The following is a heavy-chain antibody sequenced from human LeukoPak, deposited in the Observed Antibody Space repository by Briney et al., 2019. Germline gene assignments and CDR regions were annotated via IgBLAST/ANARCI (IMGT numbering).Heavy chain of an antibody. V-gene: IGHV1-24*01. Sequence: ASVKVSCNVSGYTLTELSMHWVRQAPGKGLEWMGGFDPEDGETIYAQKFQGRVTMTEDTSTDTAYMELSSLRSEDTAVYYCATDPLTYGDYGRRDYWGQGTLVTVSS. J-gene: IGHJ4*02. CDR3: ATDPLTYGDYGRRDY. CDR1: GYTLTELS. D-gene: IGHD4-17*01. CDR2: FDPEDGET.